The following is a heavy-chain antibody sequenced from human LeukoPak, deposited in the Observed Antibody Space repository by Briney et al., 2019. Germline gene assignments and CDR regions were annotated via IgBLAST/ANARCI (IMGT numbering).Heavy chain of an antibody. CDR2: IDNDGDNP. CDR3: VRDRPHNWFDP. J-gene: IGHJ5*02. V-gene: IGHV3-74*01. Sequence: GGSLRLSCAASGFTIRGFWTHWVRQTPGEGLVWVSRIDNDGDNPTYADSVKGRFTTSRDDAKNMVFLQMNSLRVEDTGLYYCVRDRPHNWFDPWGQGTLVIVSS. CDR1: GFTIRGFW.